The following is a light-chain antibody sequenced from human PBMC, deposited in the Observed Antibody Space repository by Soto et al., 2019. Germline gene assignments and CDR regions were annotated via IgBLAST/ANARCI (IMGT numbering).Light chain of an antibody. CDR2: LTS. V-gene: IGKV2-28*01. Sequence: DIVMTQSPLSLPVTPGEPASISCRSSQSLLHSNGYNYLDWYLQKPGQSPQLRFYLTSNRASGVPDRFSGSGSGTDFTLKISRVEAEDVGVYYCMQALQTPWTFGQGTKVEIK. CDR1: QSLLHSNGYNY. J-gene: IGKJ1*01. CDR3: MQALQTPWT.